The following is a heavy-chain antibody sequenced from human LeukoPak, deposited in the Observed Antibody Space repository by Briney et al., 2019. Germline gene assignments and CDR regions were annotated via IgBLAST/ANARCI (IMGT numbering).Heavy chain of an antibody. V-gene: IGHV3-30*04. D-gene: IGHD2-15*01. CDR1: GFTFSSYE. Sequence: GGSLRLSCAASGFTFSSYEMNWVRQAPGKGLEWVAVISYDGSNKYYADSVKGRFTISRDNSKDTLYLQMNSLRAEDTAVYYCARDFTVVVVAATRYWGQGTLVTVSS. CDR2: ISYDGSNK. J-gene: IGHJ4*02. CDR3: ARDFTVVVVAATRY.